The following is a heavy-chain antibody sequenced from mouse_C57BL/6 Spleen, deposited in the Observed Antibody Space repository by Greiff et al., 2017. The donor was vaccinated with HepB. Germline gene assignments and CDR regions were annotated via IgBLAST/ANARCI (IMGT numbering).Heavy chain of an antibody. CDR1: GYTFTSYW. CDR2: IDPSDSYT. V-gene: IGHV1-69*01. CDR3: ARCPPYYGSTLYAMDY. Sequence: QVQLKQPGAELVMPGASVKLSCKASGYTFTSYWMHWVKQRPGQGLEWIGEIDPSDSYTNYNQKFKGKSTLTVDKSSSTAYMQLSSLTSEDSAVYYCARCPPYYGSTLYAMDYWGQGTSVTVSS. D-gene: IGHD1-1*01. J-gene: IGHJ4*01.